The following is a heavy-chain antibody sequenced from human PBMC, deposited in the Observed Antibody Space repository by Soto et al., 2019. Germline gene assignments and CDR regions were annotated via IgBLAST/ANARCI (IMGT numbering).Heavy chain of an antibody. CDR3: AKGDNLGPKTGYAFDP. CDR2: TYFRSKWYN. Sequence: SQTLSLTCAISGDSVSSNTASCNWIMQSPSRCLECLGRTYFRSKWYNDYAVSVKSRIIINPDTSNNQFSLQLNSVTPEDTAVYFCAKGDNLGPKTGYAFDPWGQGIMVTVSS. CDR1: GDSVSSNTAS. V-gene: IGHV6-1*01. J-gene: IGHJ5*02. D-gene: IGHD5-12*01.